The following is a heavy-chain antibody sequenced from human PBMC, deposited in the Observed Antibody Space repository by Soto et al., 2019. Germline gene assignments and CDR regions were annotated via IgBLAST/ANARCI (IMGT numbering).Heavy chain of an antibody. V-gene: IGHV4-59*01. CDR1: GGSISSYY. D-gene: IGHD1-1*01. Sequence: SETLSLTCTVSGGSISSYYWSWIRQPPGKGLEWIGYIYYSGSTNYNPSLKSRVTISVDTSKNQFSLKLSSVTAADTAVYYCARVSAPERRDHDAFDIWGQGTMVTVSS. CDR2: IYYSGST. J-gene: IGHJ3*02. CDR3: ARVSAPERRDHDAFDI.